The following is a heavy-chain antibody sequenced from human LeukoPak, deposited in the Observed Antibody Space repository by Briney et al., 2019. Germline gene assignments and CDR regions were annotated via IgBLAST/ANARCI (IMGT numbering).Heavy chain of an antibody. Sequence: GGSLRLSCAASGFTFSDYWMTWVRQAPGKGLEWVANIKQDGSEKDYVDSVKGRFTISRDNAKNSLYLQMDSLRVEDTAVYYCAKKGGYSSGYYYWGQGTLVTVSS. CDR2: IKQDGSEK. D-gene: IGHD3-22*01. CDR1: GFTFSDYW. J-gene: IGHJ4*02. CDR3: AKKGGYSSGYYY. V-gene: IGHV3-7*01.